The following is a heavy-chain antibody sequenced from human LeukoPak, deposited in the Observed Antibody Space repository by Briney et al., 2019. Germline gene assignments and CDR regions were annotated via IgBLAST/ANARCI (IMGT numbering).Heavy chain of an antibody. CDR3: ARDQGWNDAGDAFDI. V-gene: IGHV3-23*01. CDR1: GFTFTNYA. CDR2: ISSSGGRT. D-gene: IGHD1-1*01. J-gene: IGHJ3*02. Sequence: GGSLRLSCATSGFTFTNYAMSWVCQAPGKGLEWVSGISSSGGRTYYADSVKGRFTISRDNAKNSLYLQMNSLRAEDTAVYYCARDQGWNDAGDAFDIWGQGTMITVSS.